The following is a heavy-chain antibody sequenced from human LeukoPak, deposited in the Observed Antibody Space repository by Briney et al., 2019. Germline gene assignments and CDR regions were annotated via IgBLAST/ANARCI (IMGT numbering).Heavy chain of an antibody. J-gene: IGHJ4*02. V-gene: IGHV3-23*01. D-gene: IGHD6-19*01. CDR3: AKDIGSEGDYFDY. CDR1: GFTFSSYS. Sequence: GGSLRLSCAASGFTFSSYSMSWVRQAPGKGLEWVSAISGSGGSTYYADSVKGRFTISRDNSKNTLYLQMNSLRAEDTAVYYCAKDIGSEGDYFDYWGQGTLVTVSS. CDR2: ISGSGGST.